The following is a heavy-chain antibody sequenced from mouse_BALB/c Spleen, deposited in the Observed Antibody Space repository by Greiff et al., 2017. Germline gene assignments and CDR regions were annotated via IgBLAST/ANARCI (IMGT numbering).Heavy chain of an antibody. CDR2: ISSGGGNT. D-gene: IGHD2-3*01. CDR1: GFTFSSYT. V-gene: IGHV5-9*03. Sequence: EVMLVESGGGLVKPGGSLKLSCAASGFTFSSYTMSWVRQTPEKRLEWVATISSGGGNTYYPDSVKGRFTISRDNAKNNLYLQMSSLRSEDTALYYCARRYDRYYAMDYWGQGTSVTVSS. J-gene: IGHJ4*01. CDR3: ARRYDRYYAMDY.